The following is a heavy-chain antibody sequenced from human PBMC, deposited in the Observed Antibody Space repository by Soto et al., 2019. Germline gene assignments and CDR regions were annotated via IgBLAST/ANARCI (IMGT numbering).Heavy chain of an antibody. CDR2: ISAYNGNT. Sequence: SVKVSCKASTYNFKTLIISWVRQAPVQGLEWVGWISAYNGNTQYGLKFHDRVTMTTDTSTTTAYLELRSLTTDDTALYFCARNHDFWIGVGGGMGVWGQGTTVTVSS. J-gene: IGHJ6*02. V-gene: IGHV1-18*01. CDR1: TYNFKTLI. CDR3: ARNHDFWIGVGGGMGV. D-gene: IGHD3-3*01.